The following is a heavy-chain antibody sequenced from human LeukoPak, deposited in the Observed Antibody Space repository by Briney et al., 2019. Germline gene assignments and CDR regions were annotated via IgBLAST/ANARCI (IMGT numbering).Heavy chain of an antibody. CDR1: GFTFTTYS. CDR3: AGRDCTNGLCQFDY. J-gene: IGHJ4*02. V-gene: IGHV3-21*01. CDR2: ISSSGDFI. Sequence: GVLLRLSCVASGFTFTTYSMNWVRLNPGKGLEWVSSISSSGDFIHYADSVKGRFTISRDNAKNSLYLQMNSLRAEDTAIYYCAGRDCTNGLCQFDYWGQGTLVTVSS. D-gene: IGHD2-8*01.